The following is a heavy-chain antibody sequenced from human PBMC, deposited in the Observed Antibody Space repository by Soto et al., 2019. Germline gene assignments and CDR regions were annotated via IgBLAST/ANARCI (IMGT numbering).Heavy chain of an antibody. D-gene: IGHD6-6*01. CDR3: ARVQAARNYYYYGMDV. CDR1: GGSISSYY. V-gene: IGHV4-59*01. Sequence: LTCTVSGGSISSYYWSWIRQPPGKGLEWIGYIYYSGSTNYNPSLKSRVTISVDTSKNQFSLKLSSVTAADTAVYYCARVQAARNYYYYGMDVWGQGTTVSVSS. J-gene: IGHJ6*02. CDR2: IYYSGST.